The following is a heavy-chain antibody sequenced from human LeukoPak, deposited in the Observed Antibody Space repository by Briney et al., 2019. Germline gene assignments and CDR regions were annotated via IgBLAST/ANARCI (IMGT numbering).Heavy chain of an antibody. CDR3: ARDLGKGREVWFGKINWFDP. J-gene: IGHJ5*02. CDR2: INPNSGGT. CDR1: GYTFTGYY. Sequence: ASVKVSCKASGYTFTGYYMHWVRQAPGQGLEWMGWINPNSGGTNYAQKFQGRVTMTRDTSISTAYMELSRLRSDDTAVYYCARDLGKGREVWFGKINWFDPWGQGTLVTVSS. V-gene: IGHV1-2*02. D-gene: IGHD3-10*01.